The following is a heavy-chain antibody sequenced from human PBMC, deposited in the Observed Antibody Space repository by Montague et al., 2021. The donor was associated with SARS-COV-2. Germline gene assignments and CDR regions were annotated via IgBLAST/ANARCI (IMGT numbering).Heavy chain of an antibody. J-gene: IGHJ5*02. D-gene: IGHD2-15*01. CDR3: ARRSVGYCSGGSCYSAFDP. CDR1: GGSISSSSYY. CDR2: IYYSGST. V-gene: IGHV4-61*05. Sequence: SETLSLTCTVSGGSISSSSYYWGLIRQPPGKGLEWIGYIYYSGSTNYNPSLKSRVTISVDTSKNQFSLKLSSVTAADTAVYYCARRSVGYCSGGSCYSAFDPWGQGTLVTVSS.